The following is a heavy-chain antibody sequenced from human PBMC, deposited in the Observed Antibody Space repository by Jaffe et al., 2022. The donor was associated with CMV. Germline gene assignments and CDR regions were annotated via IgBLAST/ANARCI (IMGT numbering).Heavy chain of an antibody. CDR2: IYHSGST. V-gene: IGHV4-4*02. D-gene: IGHD3-22*01. J-gene: IGHJ6*04. CDR3: ARAVPIQLWFNYYDSSGYLDV. CDR1: GGSISSSNW. Sequence: QVQLQESGPGLVKPSGTLSLTCAVSGGSISSSNWWSWVRQPPGKGLEWIGEIYHSGSTNYNPSLKSRVTISVDKSKNQFSLKLSSVTAADTAVYYCARAVPIQLWFNYYDSSGYLDVWGKGTTVTVSS.